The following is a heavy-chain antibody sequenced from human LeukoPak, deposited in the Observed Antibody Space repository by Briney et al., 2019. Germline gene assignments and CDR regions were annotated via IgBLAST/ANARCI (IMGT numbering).Heavy chain of an antibody. CDR1: GGSISSSSYY. V-gene: IGHV4-39*01. CDR3: ARYYDILTGYFYSSGAFDI. D-gene: IGHD3-9*01. J-gene: IGHJ3*02. CDR2: IYYSGST. Sequence: PSETLSLTCTVSGGSISSSSYYWGWIRQPPGKGLEWIGSIYYSGSTYYNPSLKSRVTISVDTSKNQFSLKLSSVTAADTAVYYCARYYDILTGYFYSSGAFDIWGQGTMVTVSS.